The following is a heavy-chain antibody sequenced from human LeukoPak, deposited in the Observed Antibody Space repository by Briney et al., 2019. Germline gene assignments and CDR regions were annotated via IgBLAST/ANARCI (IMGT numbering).Heavy chain of an antibody. Sequence: GGSLRLSCAASGFTFSDYYMSWIRQAPGKGLEWVSYISSSGSTIYYADSVKGRFTISRDNAKNSLYLQMNSLRDDDTAVYYCAREYSGSSFNDYWGQGTLVTVSS. CDR1: GFTFSDYY. CDR2: ISSSGSTI. V-gene: IGHV3-11*04. J-gene: IGHJ4*02. D-gene: IGHD6-6*01. CDR3: AREYSGSSFNDY.